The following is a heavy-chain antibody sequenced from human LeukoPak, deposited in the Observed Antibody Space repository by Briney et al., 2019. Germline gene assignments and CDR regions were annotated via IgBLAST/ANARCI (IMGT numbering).Heavy chain of an antibody. J-gene: IGHJ4*02. Sequence: PSETLSLTCAVYGGSFSGYYWSWIRQPPGKGLEWMGEINHSGSTNYNPSLKSRVTISVDTSKNQFSLKLSSVTAADTAVYYCARAPYYYGSGSYSHVFDYWGQGTLVTVSS. D-gene: IGHD3-10*01. CDR2: INHSGST. V-gene: IGHV4-34*01. CDR3: ARAPYYYGSGSYSHVFDY. CDR1: GGSFSGYY.